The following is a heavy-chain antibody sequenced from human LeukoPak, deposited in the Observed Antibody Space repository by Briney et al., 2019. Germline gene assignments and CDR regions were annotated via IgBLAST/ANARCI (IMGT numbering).Heavy chain of an antibody. CDR2: ISGSGGST. V-gene: IGHV3-23*01. CDR1: GFTVSSNY. J-gene: IGHJ1*01. CDR3: AKGAAVTTSSAEYFHH. D-gene: IGHD4-17*01. Sequence: GGSLRLSCAASGFTVSSNYMSWVRQAPGKGLEWVSAISGSGGSTYYADSVKGRFTISRDNSKNTLYLHMNSLRAEDTAVYYCAKGAAVTTSSAEYFHHWGQGTLVTVSS.